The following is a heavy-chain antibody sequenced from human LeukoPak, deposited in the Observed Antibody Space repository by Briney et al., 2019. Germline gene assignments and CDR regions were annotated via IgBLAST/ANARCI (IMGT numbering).Heavy chain of an antibody. D-gene: IGHD5-24*01. V-gene: IGHV3-66*01. CDR3: ARRETLRDGYTYSDDY. J-gene: IGHJ4*02. CDR2: IYSGGST. Sequence: PGGSLRLSCAASGFTVSTNYMSWVRQAQGKGLEWVSVIYSGGSTYYADSVKGRFTISRDNSKNTLYLQMNSLRAEDTAVYYCARRETLRDGYTYSDDYWGQGTLVTVSS. CDR1: GFTVSTNY.